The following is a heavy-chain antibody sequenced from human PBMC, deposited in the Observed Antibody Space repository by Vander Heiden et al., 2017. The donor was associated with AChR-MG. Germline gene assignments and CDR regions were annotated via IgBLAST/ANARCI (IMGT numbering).Heavy chain of an antibody. D-gene: IGHD2-2*01. CDR1: GFTFRSYV. Sequence: EVQLLESGGGLVQPGGSLRLPCAAPGFTFRSYVMSWVRQAPGKGLEWVASISNSGSDTYYADSLKGRFTIFRDNSKDTLNLELNSLRVEDTAVYYCAKVLLSVFYYGMDVWGPGTTVTVSS. CDR3: AKVLLSVFYYGMDV. J-gene: IGHJ6*02. CDR2: ISNSGSDT. V-gene: IGHV3-23*01.